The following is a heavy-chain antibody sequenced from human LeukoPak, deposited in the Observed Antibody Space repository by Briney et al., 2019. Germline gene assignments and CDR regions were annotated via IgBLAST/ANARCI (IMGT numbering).Heavy chain of an antibody. Sequence: PGGPLRLSCAASGFTFSSYWMHWVRQGPGKGLVWVSRISTDGSSTDYADSVKGRFTISRENAKNTLYLQMNSLRAEATAVYYCARARTLPIAGGFDTWGQGSLVTVSS. D-gene: IGHD3-16*01. CDR1: GFTFSSYW. CDR3: ARARTLPIAGGFDT. J-gene: IGHJ5*02. V-gene: IGHV3-74*01. CDR2: ISTDGSST.